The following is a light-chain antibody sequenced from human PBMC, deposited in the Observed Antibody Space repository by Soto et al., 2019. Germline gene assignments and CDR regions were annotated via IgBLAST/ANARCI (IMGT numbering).Light chain of an antibody. J-gene: IGLJ3*02. CDR1: SSDVGGYNL. CDR2: EFS. V-gene: IGLV2-14*02. CDR3: SSYTGTSPPLV. Sequence: QSALTQPASVSGSPGQSITISCTGTSSDVGGYNLVSWYQQHPGKAPKLMISEFSNRPSGVFNRFSGSKSGNKASLTISGLQAEDEAAYYCSSYTGTSPPLVFGGGTKVTVL.